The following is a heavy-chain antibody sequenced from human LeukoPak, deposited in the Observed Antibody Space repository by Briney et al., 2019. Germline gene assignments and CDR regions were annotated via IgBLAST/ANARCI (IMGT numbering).Heavy chain of an antibody. V-gene: IGHV3-74*01. D-gene: IGHD2-2*01. Sequence: GGSLRLSCAASGFTFSSYWMHWVRQAPGKGLVWVSRINTDGSSTNYADSVKGRFTISRDNAKNTLYLQVNSLRAEDTAVYYCAREGSTSFDYWGQGTLVTVSS. CDR3: AREGSTSFDY. CDR2: INTDGSST. J-gene: IGHJ4*02. CDR1: GFTFSSYW.